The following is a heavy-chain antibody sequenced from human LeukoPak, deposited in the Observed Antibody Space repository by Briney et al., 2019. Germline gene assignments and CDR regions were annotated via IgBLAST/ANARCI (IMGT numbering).Heavy chain of an antibody. J-gene: IGHJ4*02. D-gene: IGHD4-11*01. CDR3: ARGAYTDYFDY. CDR1: GGSISSYY. Sequence: SETLSLTCTVSGGSISSYYWSWIRQPPGKGLEWIGYIYYSGSTNYNPSLKSRVTISVDTSKNQFSLKLSSVTAADTAVYYCARGAYTDYFDYWGQGTLVTVSS. V-gene: IGHV4-59*01. CDR2: IYYSGST.